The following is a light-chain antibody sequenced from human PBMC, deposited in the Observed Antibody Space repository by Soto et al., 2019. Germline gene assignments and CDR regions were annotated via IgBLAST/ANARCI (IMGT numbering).Light chain of an antibody. CDR3: QQYDSSPWT. CDR1: QSVRSSF. V-gene: IGKV3-20*01. CDR2: GAS. Sequence: IVLTQSPGTLSLSPGERATLSCRASQSVRSSFLAWYQQKPGQAPRLLIYGASSRATGIPDRFSGSGSGTDFTLTISGLEPEDFAVYYCQQYDSSPWTFGQGTRVEIK. J-gene: IGKJ1*01.